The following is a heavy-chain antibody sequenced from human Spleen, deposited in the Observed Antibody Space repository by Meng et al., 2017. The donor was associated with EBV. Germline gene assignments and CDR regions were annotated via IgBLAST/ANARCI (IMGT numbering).Heavy chain of an antibody. V-gene: IGHV1-8*01. Sequence: QVQLVQSGAEVKKPGASGKVSCKASGYTFTNYDINWVRQATGQGLEWMGWMNPNSGNTGSAQKFQGRVTITRNTSISTAYMELSSLKSEDTAVYYCSTYGGTDFDYWGLGTLVTVSS. CDR2: MNPNSGNT. CDR3: STYGGTDFDY. CDR1: GYTFTNYD. D-gene: IGHD4-23*01. J-gene: IGHJ4*02.